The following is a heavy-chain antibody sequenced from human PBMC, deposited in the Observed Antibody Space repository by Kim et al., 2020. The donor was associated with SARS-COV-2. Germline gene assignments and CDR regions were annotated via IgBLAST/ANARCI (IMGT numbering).Heavy chain of an antibody. V-gene: IGHV3-30-3*01. CDR2: ISYDGSNK. CDR3: ARSGYYYDSSGYYYVGGHDACDI. Sequence: GGSLRLSCAASGFTFSSYAMHWVRQAPGKGLEWVAVISYDGSNKYYADSVKGRFTISRDNSKNTLYLQMNSLRAEDTAVYYCARSGYYYDSSGYYYVGGHDACDIWGQGTMVTVSS. J-gene: IGHJ3*02. CDR1: GFTFSSYA. D-gene: IGHD3-22*01.